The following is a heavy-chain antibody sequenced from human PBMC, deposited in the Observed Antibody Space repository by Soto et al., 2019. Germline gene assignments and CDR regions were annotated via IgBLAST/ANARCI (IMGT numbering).Heavy chain of an antibody. J-gene: IGHJ2*01. D-gene: IGHD2-15*01. V-gene: IGHV3-23*01. CDR3: ARDRGYCSEATGYWCFDL. Sequence: PGGSLRLSCAASGFRFSNNGISWVRQAPGKGLEWVSTIRNTGSRKYYADSVKGRFTISRDNSKNSVFVQMNSLRAEDTAVYYCARDRGYCSEATGYWCFDLWGRGTLVTVSS. CDR1: GFRFSNNG. CDR2: IRNTGSRK.